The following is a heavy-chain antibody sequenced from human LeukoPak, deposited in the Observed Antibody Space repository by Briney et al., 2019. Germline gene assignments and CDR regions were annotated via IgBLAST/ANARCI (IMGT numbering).Heavy chain of an antibody. V-gene: IGHV1-69*13. CDR3: ARGPKYDYVWGSGFDY. D-gene: IGHD3-16*01. Sequence: SVKVSCKASGGTFSSYAISWVRQAPGQGLEWMGGVIPIFGTANYAQKFQGRVTITADESTSTAYMELSSLRSEDTAVYYCARGPKYDYVWGSGFDYWGQGTLVTVSS. CDR2: VIPIFGTA. CDR1: GGTFSSYA. J-gene: IGHJ4*02.